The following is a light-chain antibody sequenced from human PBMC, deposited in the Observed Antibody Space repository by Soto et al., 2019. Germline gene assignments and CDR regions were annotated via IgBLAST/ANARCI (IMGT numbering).Light chain of an antibody. V-gene: IGLV2-8*01. CDR3: SSYAGSNDRWV. J-gene: IGLJ3*02. CDR2: EVS. Sequence: QSALTQPPSASGSPGQSVTISCTGTSSDIGAYNYVSWYQQHPGKAPKLMIHEVSKRPSGVPDRFSGSKSGNTASLTVSGLQADDDADYYCSSYAGSNDRWVFGGGTKLTVL. CDR1: SSDIGAYNY.